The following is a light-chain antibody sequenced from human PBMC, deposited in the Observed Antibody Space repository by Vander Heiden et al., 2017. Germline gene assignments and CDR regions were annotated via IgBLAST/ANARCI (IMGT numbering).Light chain of an antibody. Sequence: DVQLTHSPSSLSASVGDRVTITCRASQSISSYLNWYQQKPGKAPKLLIYAASSLQSGVPSRFSGSGSGTDFTLTISSLQPEDFATYYCLQSDSTLCTFGQGTKLEIK. CDR1: QSISSY. CDR2: AAS. V-gene: IGKV1-39*01. CDR3: LQSDSTLCT. J-gene: IGKJ2*02.